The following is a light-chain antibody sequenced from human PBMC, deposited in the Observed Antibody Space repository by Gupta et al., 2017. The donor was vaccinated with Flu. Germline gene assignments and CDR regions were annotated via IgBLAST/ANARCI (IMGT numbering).Light chain of an antibody. CDR1: SLRNFY. V-gene: IGLV3-19*01. Sequence: SSELTQDPAVSVALVQTVRITCQGDSLRNFYASWYQQKPGQAPLLVIDGKNNRPSGIPDRFSCSSSGNTASFTITGAQAEDEADYDCNSRDTSGDHLVVFGGGTKLTVL. CDR2: GKN. J-gene: IGLJ2*01. CDR3: NSRDTSGDHLVV.